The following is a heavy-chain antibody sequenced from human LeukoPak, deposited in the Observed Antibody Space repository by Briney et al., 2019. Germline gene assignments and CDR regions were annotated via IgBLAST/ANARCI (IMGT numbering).Heavy chain of an antibody. J-gene: IGHJ6*03. V-gene: IGHV4-30-4*07. CDR1: GGSISRGGYS. CDR3: ARMLAAAGEPYYYYMDV. CDR2: IYYSGST. Sequence: SQTLSLTCAVSGGSISRGGYSWSWIRQPPGKGLEWIGYIYYSGSTYYNPSLKSRVTISVDTSKNQFSLKLSSVTAADTAVYYCARMLAAAGEPYYYYMDVWGKGTTVTASS. D-gene: IGHD6-13*01.